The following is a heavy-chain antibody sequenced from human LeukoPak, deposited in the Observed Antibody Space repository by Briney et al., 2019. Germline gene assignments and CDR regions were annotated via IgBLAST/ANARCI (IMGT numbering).Heavy chain of an antibody. Sequence: GGSLRPSCAASGFTVSSNYMSWVRQAPGKGLEWVSAISGSGGSTYYADSVKGRFTISRDNSKNTLYLQMNSLRAEDTAVYYCAKTGLVGDFDYWGQGTLVTVSS. CDR1: GFTVSSNY. CDR2: ISGSGGST. V-gene: IGHV3-23*01. CDR3: AKTGLVGDFDY. D-gene: IGHD6-19*01. J-gene: IGHJ4*02.